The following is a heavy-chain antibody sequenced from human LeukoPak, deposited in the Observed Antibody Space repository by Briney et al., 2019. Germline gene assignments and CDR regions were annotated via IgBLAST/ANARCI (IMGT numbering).Heavy chain of an antibody. CDR1: GGPISSYY. CDR2: IYYSGST. Sequence: SETLSLTCTVSGGPISSYYWSWIRQPPGKGLEWIGYIYYSGSTNYNPSLKSRVTISVDTSKNQFSLKLSSVTAADTAVYYCARVRRDGYNSIGAWYFDYWGQGTLVTVSS. CDR3: ARVRRDGYNSIGAWYFDY. J-gene: IGHJ4*02. D-gene: IGHD5-24*01. V-gene: IGHV4-59*01.